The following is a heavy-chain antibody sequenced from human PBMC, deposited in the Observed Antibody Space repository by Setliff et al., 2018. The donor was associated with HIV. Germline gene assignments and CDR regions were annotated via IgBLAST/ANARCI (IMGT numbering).Heavy chain of an antibody. V-gene: IGHV4-4*07. CDR3: ARDVLDLVISVYGF. CDR2: VSSRGDT. Sequence: PSETLSLTCTVSDSGTYYWSWIRQPAGKGLEWIGRVSSRGDTNYNPSLKSRVTMSVDTSKNQFSLKLSSVTAVDTAVYYCARDVLDLVISVYGFWGQGIPVTVSS. J-gene: IGHJ4*02. D-gene: IGHD3-22*01. CDR1: DSGTYY.